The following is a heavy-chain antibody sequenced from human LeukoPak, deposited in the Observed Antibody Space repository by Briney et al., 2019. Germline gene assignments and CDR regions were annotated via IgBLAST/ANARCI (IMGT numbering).Heavy chain of an antibody. CDR3: ARGRRRDGYNFADFDY. Sequence: PSQTLSLTCTVSGGSISSGGYYWSWIRQHPGKGLEWIGYIYYSGSTYYNPSLKSRVTISVDTSKNQFSLKLSSVTAADTAVYYCARGRRRDGYNFADFDYWSQGTLVTVSS. V-gene: IGHV4-31*03. CDR1: GGSISSGGYY. CDR2: IYYSGST. J-gene: IGHJ4*02. D-gene: IGHD5-24*01.